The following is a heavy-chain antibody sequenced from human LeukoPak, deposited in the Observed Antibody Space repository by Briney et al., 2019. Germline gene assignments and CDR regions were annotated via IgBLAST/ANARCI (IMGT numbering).Heavy chain of an antibody. Sequence: GGSLRLSCAASGFTFSRHSINWVRQAPGKGLEWVSSISSSSSYIYYADSVKGRFTISRDNAKNSLYLQMNSLRAENTAVYYCARDSGNYLDAFDIWGQGTMVTVSS. D-gene: IGHD1-7*01. CDR2: ISSSSSYI. J-gene: IGHJ3*02. CDR1: GFTFSRHS. V-gene: IGHV3-21*01. CDR3: ARDSGNYLDAFDI.